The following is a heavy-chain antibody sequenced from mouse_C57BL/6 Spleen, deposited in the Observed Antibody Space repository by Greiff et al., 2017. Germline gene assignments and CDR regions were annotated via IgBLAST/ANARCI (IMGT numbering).Heavy chain of an antibody. V-gene: IGHV1-54*01. J-gene: IGHJ3*01. D-gene: IGHD1-1*01. CDR2: INPGSGGT. Sequence: QVQLQQSGAELVRPGTSVKVSCKASGYAFTNYLIEWVKQRPGQGLEWIGVINPGSGGTNYTEKFKGKATLTADKSSSTAYMQLSSLTSEDSAVYFCARGNYGIRAWFAYWGQGTLVTVSA. CDR3: ARGNYGIRAWFAY. CDR1: GYAFTNYL.